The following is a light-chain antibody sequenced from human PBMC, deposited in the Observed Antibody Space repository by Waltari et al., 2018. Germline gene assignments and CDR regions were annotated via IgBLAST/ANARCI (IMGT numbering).Light chain of an antibody. CDR2: GAS. J-gene: IGKJ2*01. CDR3: QQYGSSILYT. V-gene: IGKV3-20*01. CDR1: QSLTKRY. Sequence: EVVLTQSPGTLSLSPGESATFSCRASQSLTKRYLAWYQQKPGQAPRLLIYGASSRAPGIPDRCIGSGSGTDFTLTISRLEPEDFAVYYCQQYGSSILYTFGQGTKLEI.